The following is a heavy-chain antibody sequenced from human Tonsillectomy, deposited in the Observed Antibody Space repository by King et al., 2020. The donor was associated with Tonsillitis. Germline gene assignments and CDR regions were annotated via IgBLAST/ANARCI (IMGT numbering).Heavy chain of an antibody. Sequence: VQLVESGVEVKKPGASVKVSCKASGYTFTSYGISWVRQAPGQGLECMGWVSIYNGNTNYAQKFQGRVTMTTDTSTSTAYMELRSLRSDDTAVYYCARLNLGHTAHHYFDHWGQGTLVTVSS. D-gene: IGHD7-27*01. CDR1: GYTFTSYG. J-gene: IGHJ4*02. CDR3: ARLNLGHTAHHYFDH. V-gene: IGHV1-18*01. CDR2: VSIYNGNT.